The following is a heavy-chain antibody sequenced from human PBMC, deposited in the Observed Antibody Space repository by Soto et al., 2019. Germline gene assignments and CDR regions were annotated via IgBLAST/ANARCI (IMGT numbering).Heavy chain of an antibody. V-gene: IGHV2-5*02. CDR2: IYWDDDK. D-gene: IGHD6-13*01. CDR1: GFSLSTSGVG. CDR3: AHPLDSATSSSWAYDAFDI. J-gene: IGHJ3*02. Sequence: QITLKESGPTLVKPTQTLTLTCTFSGFSLSTSGVGVGWIRQPPGKALEWLAIIYWDDDKRYSPSLKSRLTIIKDTSKNQVVLTMTNMDPVDTATYSCAHPLDSATSSSWAYDAFDIWGQGTMVTVSS.